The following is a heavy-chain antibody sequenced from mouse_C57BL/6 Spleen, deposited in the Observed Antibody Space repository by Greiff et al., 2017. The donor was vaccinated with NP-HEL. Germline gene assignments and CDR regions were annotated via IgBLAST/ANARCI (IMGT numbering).Heavy chain of an antibody. CDR3: AREGDYDGSWFAY. CDR1: GYTFTSYG. Sequence: VKLQESGAELARPGASVKLSCKASGYTFTSYGISWVKQRTGQGLEWIGEIYPRSGNTYYNEKFKGKATLTADKSSSSAYKELRSLTCEDSAVYFCAREGDYDGSWFAYWGQGTLVTVSA. D-gene: IGHD2-4*01. J-gene: IGHJ3*01. V-gene: IGHV1-81*01. CDR2: IYPRSGNT.